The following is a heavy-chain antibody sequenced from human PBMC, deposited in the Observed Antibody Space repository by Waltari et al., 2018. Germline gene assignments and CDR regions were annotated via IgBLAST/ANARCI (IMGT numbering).Heavy chain of an antibody. D-gene: IGHD6-13*01. CDR2: IYYSGST. CDR3: ASLTSRIAAAVGY. J-gene: IGHJ4*02. CDR1: GGSISSSSYY. V-gene: IGHV4-39*07. Sequence: QLQLQESGPGLVKPSETLSLTCTVSGGSISSSSYYWGWIRQPPGKGLEWIGSIYYSGSTYYNLSLKSRVTISVDTSKNQFSLKLSSVTAADTAVYYCASLTSRIAAAVGYWGQGTLVTVSS.